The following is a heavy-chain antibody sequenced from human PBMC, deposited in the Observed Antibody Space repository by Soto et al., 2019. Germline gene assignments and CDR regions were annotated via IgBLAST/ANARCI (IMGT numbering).Heavy chain of an antibody. CDR1: GGTFSSYA. D-gene: IGHD1-7*01. J-gene: IGHJ3*02. V-gene: IGHV1-69*11. Sequence: SVKVSCKASGGTFSSYAISWVRQAPGQGLEWMGRIIPFIGTANYAQKFQGRVTITADESTSTAYMELSSLRSEDTAVYYCARVNWNSHDAFDIWGQGTMVTVSS. CDR3: ARVNWNSHDAFDI. CDR2: IIPFIGTA.